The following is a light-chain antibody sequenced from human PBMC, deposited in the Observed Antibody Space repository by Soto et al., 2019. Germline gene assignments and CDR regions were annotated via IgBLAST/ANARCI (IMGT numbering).Light chain of an antibody. Sequence: ETMLTQSPATLSASPGERVTLSCRASQSVSSSYLAWYQQKPGQAPRLLIYGASSRATGIPDRFSGSGSGTDFTLTISRLEPEDYAVYYCQQYGHSLWTFGQGTKVDIK. CDR1: QSVSSSY. V-gene: IGKV3-20*01. J-gene: IGKJ1*01. CDR2: GAS. CDR3: QQYGHSLWT.